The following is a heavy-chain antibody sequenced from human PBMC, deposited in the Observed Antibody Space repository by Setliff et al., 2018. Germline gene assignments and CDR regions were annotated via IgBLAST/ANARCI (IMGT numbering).Heavy chain of an antibody. CDR3: ARDDYGAGSWPAGI. CDR2: IYYSGNSNYDT. J-gene: IGHJ3*02. Sequence: PSETLSLTCAVYGGSISGYYWSWIRQPAGKGLEWIGSIYYSGNSNYDTNYNPSLTSRVTILSDTSKNQFSLTLSSVTAADTAVYYCARDDYGAGSWPAGIWGQGTMVTVSS. CDR1: GGSISGYY. V-gene: IGHV4-59*01. D-gene: IGHD3-10*01.